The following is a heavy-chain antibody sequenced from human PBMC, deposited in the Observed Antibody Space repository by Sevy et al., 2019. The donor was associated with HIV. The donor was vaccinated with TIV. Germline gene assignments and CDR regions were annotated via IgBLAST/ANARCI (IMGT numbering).Heavy chain of an antibody. Sequence: GGSLRLSCAASGFAFSSHAMHWVRQAPGKGLEWVAVISYKGTETFYAASVEGRFTISSDNSKNMLSLQINSLRPEDTAVYFCARDGGYSIKWYPLYWGHGTLVTVSS. CDR1: GFAFSSHA. J-gene: IGHJ4*01. V-gene: IGHV3-30-3*01. CDR3: ARDGGYSIKWYPLY. CDR2: ISYKGTET. D-gene: IGHD6-13*01.